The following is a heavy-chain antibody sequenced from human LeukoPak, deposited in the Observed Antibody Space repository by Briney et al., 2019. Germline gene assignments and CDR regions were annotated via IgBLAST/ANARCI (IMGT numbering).Heavy chain of an antibody. CDR1: GVTFSRYA. CDR3: AKKGSYSSGWYGGHYFDS. J-gene: IGHJ4*01. Sequence: GGSLRLSCEASGVTFSRYALSWVRQAPGKGLEWVAAIRGDSSTYYTGSVRGRFTIYRDNSTNTVYLQMSGLRVEDTAVYYCAKKGSYSSGWYGGHYFDSWGQGTLVTVSS. CDR2: IRGDSST. V-gene: IGHV3-23*01. D-gene: IGHD6-19*01.